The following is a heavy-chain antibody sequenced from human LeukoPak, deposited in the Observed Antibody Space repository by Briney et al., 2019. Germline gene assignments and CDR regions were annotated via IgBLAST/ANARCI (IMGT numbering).Heavy chain of an antibody. Sequence: ASVNVSCKATSRINWVRQAPGQGLAWMGWIGTYGGDTYYAQKFQGRITVTTDTSTSTVYMELRNLRSDDTAVYYCARDLWNFYDDSGYNRDFDSWGQGTLVTVSS. CDR2: IGTYGGDT. V-gene: IGHV1-18*01. D-gene: IGHD3-22*01. CDR3: ARDLWNFYDDSGYNRDFDS. CDR1: TSR. J-gene: IGHJ5*01.